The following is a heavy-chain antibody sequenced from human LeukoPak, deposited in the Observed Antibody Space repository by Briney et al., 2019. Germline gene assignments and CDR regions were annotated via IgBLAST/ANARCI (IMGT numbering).Heavy chain of an antibody. D-gene: IGHD1-26*01. CDR3: AGGGGKRELLRT. V-gene: IGHV4-59*12. J-gene: IGHJ5*02. CDR2: IYYSGST. Sequence: SETLSLTCTVSGGSISSYYWSWIRQPPGKGLEWIGYIYYSGSTNYNPSLKSRVTISVDTSKNQFSLKLSSVTAAGTAVYYCAGGGGKRELLRTWGQGTLVTVSS. CDR1: GGSISSYY.